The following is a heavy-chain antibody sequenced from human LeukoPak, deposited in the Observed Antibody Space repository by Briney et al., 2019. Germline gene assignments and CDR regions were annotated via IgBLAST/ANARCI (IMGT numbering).Heavy chain of an antibody. J-gene: IGHJ4*02. D-gene: IGHD1-26*01. Sequence: PSETLSLTCTVSGGSISSSSYYWGWIRQPPGKGLEWIGSIYYSGSTYYNPSLKSRVTISVDTSKNQFSLKLSSVTAADTAVHYCARETVGHFYWGQGTLVTVSS. CDR3: ARETVGHFY. CDR1: GGSISSSSYY. V-gene: IGHV4-39*07. CDR2: IYYSGST.